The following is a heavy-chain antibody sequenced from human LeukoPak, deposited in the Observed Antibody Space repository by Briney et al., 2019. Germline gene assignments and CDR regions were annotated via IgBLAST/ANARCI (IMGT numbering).Heavy chain of an antibody. V-gene: IGHV3-53*01. CDR1: GFTVNSNY. CDR3: ARGPDAVIAVAGRLPY. D-gene: IGHD6-19*01. CDR2: IYGGGST. J-gene: IGHJ4*02. Sequence: HPGGSLRLSCAASGFTVNSNYMNWVRQAPGKGLEWVSLIYGGGSTFYADSVKGRFTISRDNSKNTVYLQMNGLRADDTAVYYCARGPDAVIAVAGRLPYWGQGTLVTVFS.